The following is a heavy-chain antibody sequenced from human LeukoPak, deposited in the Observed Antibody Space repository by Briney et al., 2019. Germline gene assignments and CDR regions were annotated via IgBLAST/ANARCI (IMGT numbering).Heavy chain of an antibody. V-gene: IGHV4-4*07. D-gene: IGHD2-21*02. J-gene: IGHJ4*02. CDR3: ARVGTVFSHIFDY. Sequence: PSETLSLTCTVSGGSISSYYWSWIRQAAGKGLEWIGRIYTSGSTNYNPSLKSRVTMSVDTSKNQFSLKLSSVTAADTAVYYCARVGTVFSHIFDYWGQGTLVTVSS. CDR2: IYTSGST. CDR1: GGSISSYY.